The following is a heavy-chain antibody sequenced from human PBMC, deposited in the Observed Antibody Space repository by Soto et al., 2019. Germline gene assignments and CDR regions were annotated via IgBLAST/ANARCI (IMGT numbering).Heavy chain of an antibody. CDR3: AIVSGGN. D-gene: IGHD2-8*02. V-gene: IGHV3-30*03. CDR1: GFTFSSCG. CDR2: ITYDGSNK. J-gene: IGHJ3*01. Sequence: PGGSLRLSCAASGFTFSSCGMHWVRQAPGKGLESVAIITYDGSNKYYAQSVKCQFNITSENSQHMQYLKMNSMSVDDTAVYYCAIVSGGNWGQGTMVTVSS.